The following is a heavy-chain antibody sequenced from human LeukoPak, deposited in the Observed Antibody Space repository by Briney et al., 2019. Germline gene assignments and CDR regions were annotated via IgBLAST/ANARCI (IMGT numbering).Heavy chain of an antibody. CDR2: INADNGYT. J-gene: IGHJ4*01. D-gene: IGHD5/OR15-5a*01. CDR3: ARVISDCAAINCFKGYFGY. CDR1: GYTFTNFA. Sequence: GASVKVSCKASGYTFTNFAIHWGRLAPGQSLEWMGWINADNGYTKYFQKFQGRVTFSRDTSANIAYMELSSLGSEDTAVYYCARVISDCAAINCFKGYFGYWGQGTPVTVSS. V-gene: IGHV1-3*01.